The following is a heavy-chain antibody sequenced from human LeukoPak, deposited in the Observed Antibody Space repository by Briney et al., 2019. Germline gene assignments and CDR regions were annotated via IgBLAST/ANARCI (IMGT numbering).Heavy chain of an antibody. J-gene: IGHJ4*02. Sequence: PGRSLRLSCTASGFTFGDYAMSWVRQAPGKGLEWVGFIRSKAYGGTTEYAASVKGRFTISRDDSKSIAYLQMHSLKTEDTAVYYCTRDSMRFLEWLSTPDYFDYWGQGTLVTVSS. CDR3: TRDSMRFLEWLSTPDYFDY. CDR2: IRSKAYGGTT. CDR1: GFTFGDYA. V-gene: IGHV3-49*04. D-gene: IGHD3-3*01.